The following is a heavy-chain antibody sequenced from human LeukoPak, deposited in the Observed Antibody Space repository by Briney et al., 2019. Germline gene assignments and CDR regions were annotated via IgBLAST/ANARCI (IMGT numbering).Heavy chain of an antibody. CDR3: AGSRSLVAVAGIEGFDI. D-gene: IGHD6-19*01. Sequence: GGSLRLSCAASAASVDEYRMSWVGQSPGKGLEWISGINWNGGRTYYADSVKGRFTISRDNAKNSLYLQMNSLRAEDTAFYYCAGSRSLVAVAGIEGFDIWGQGTMVTVSS. J-gene: IGHJ3*02. CDR2: INWNGGRT. CDR1: AASVDEYR. V-gene: IGHV3-20*04.